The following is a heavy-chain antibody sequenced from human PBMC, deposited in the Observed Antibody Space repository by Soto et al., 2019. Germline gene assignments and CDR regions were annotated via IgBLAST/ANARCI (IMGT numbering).Heavy chain of an antibody. Sequence: GGSLRLSCAASGFTFSRYSMNWFRQAPGKGLEWVSYISSSNNSIYYADSVKGRFTISRDNAKNSLHLQMNSLRAEDTAVYYCASPVEGSTTSCIRWGQGTQVTVSS. CDR3: ASPVEGSTTSCIR. CDR2: ISSSNNSI. J-gene: IGHJ4*02. CDR1: GFTFSRYS. V-gene: IGHV3-48*01. D-gene: IGHD2-2*01.